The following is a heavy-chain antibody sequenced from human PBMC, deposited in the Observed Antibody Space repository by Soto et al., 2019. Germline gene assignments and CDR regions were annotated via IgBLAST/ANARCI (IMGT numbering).Heavy chain of an antibody. Sequence: QVQLVESGGGLVKPGGCLRLSCAASGFTFSDYYMSWIRQAPGKGLEWVSYISSSGSDTNYADSVKGRFPVSRDNAKNSLYLQMNSLRAEETAVYYCARSLRGYSGYSGYWGQGTLVTVSS. CDR1: GFTFSDYY. CDR2: ISSSGSDT. CDR3: ARSLRGYSGYSGY. V-gene: IGHV3-11*05. J-gene: IGHJ4*02. D-gene: IGHD5-12*01.